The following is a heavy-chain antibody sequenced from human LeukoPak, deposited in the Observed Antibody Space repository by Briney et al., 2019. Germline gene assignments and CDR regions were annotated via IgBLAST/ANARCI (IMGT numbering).Heavy chain of an antibody. CDR1: GFPFSNYW. CDR3: ARGYYSSSRFDS. D-gene: IGHD6-13*01. J-gene: IGHJ5*01. V-gene: IGHV3-74*01. CDR2: VNSDGSTT. Sequence: GGSLRLSCAASGFPFSNYWMHWVRQAPGKGLVWVSRVNSDGSTTNYADSVRGRFTISRDNAENTLYMRMNSLRPEDTAVYYCARGYYSSSRFDSWGQGTLVTVSS.